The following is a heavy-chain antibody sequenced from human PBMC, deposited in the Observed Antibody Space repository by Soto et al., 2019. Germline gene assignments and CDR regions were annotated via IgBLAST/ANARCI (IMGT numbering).Heavy chain of an antibody. CDR3: ARGGSEGGLDV. Sequence: QMQLQESGPGVVKPSETLSLTCTVSGASISTYYWTWIRQAPGKGLEWIGYLYDIGNTNYNPSPKSRVTMSVDTSKNHFYLTLTSATAADTAVYFCARGGSEGGLDVWGQGTTVAVSS. CDR1: GASISTYY. V-gene: IGHV4-59*01. CDR2: LYDIGNT. D-gene: IGHD3-10*01. J-gene: IGHJ6*02.